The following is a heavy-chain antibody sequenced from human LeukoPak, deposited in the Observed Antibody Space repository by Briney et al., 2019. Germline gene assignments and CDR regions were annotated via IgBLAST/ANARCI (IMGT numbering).Heavy chain of an antibody. CDR2: ISYDGSNK. CDR3: ASDPIAAAGKFDY. V-gene: IGHV3-30*04. CDR1: GFTFSSYA. Sequence: PGGSLRLSCAASGFTFSSYAMHWVRQAPGKGLEWVAVISYDGSNKYYADSVKGRFTISRDNSKNTLYLQMNSLRAEDTAVYYCASDPIAAAGKFDYWGQGTLVTVSS. D-gene: IGHD6-13*01. J-gene: IGHJ4*02.